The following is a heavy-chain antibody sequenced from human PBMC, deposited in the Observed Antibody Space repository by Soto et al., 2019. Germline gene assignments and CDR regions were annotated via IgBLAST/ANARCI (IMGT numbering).Heavy chain of an antibody. CDR3: SRSHYPYGLLIHY. CDR2: VYWTGST. J-gene: IGHJ4*02. D-gene: IGHD3-10*01. CDR1: GDSITTNGYY. Sequence: ETLSLTCSVSGDSITTNGYYWGWIRQPPGKGLQWIGNVYWTGSTFSHPSLTSRVFISVDTSKNEFSLRLTSVTAADTAVYYCSRSHYPYGLLIHYSGPGTLVTVSS. V-gene: IGHV4-39*01.